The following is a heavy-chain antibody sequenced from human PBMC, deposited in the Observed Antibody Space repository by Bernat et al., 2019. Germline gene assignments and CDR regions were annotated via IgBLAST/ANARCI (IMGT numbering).Heavy chain of an antibody. V-gene: IGHV3-30-3*01. J-gene: IGHJ4*02. Sequence: QVQLVESGGGVVQPGRSLRLSCAASGFTFSSYAMHWVRQAPGKGLEWVAVISYDGSNKYYADSVKGRFTISRDNSKNTLYLQMNSLRAEDTAVYYCAGDSEPRAYSSSWEIDYWGQGTLVTVSS. CDR2: ISYDGSNK. CDR3: AGDSEPRAYSSSWEIDY. D-gene: IGHD6-13*01. CDR1: GFTFSSYA.